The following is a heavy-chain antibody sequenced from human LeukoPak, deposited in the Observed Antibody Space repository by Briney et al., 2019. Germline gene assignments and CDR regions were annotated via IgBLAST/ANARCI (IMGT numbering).Heavy chain of an antibody. D-gene: IGHD4-23*01. CDR1: GFTFDDYA. J-gene: IGHJ4*02. CDR3: PKAMVGNSVYDY. V-gene: IGHV3-43*02. Sequence: GGSLRLXCAASGFTFDDYAMHWGRPAPGKVLDCVSLIIGDGGSTYYADFVKGRFSISRDNSKNSLYLQMNSLRTADPALYSCPKAMVGNSVYDYWGQGTLVTVSS. CDR2: IIGDGGST.